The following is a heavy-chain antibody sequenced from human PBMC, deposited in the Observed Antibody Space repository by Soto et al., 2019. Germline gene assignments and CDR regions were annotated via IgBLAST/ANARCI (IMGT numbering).Heavy chain of an antibody. V-gene: IGHV3-53*01. Sequence: PGGSLRLSCAASGFTVSSNYMSWVRQAPGKGLEWVSVIYSGGSTYYADSVKGRFTISRDNSKNTLYLRMNSLRAEDTAVYYCARGYPGGYFDYWGQGTLVTVSS. CDR3: ARGYPGGYFDY. D-gene: IGHD2-8*02. J-gene: IGHJ4*02. CDR2: IYSGGST. CDR1: GFTVSSNY.